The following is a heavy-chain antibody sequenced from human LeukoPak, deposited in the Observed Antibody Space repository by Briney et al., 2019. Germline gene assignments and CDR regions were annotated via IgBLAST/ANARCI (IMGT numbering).Heavy chain of an antibody. CDR2: INPTNGDT. CDR3: ALVGEALDY. D-gene: IGHD4-17*01. J-gene: IGHJ4*02. CDR1: GYTFSDNY. V-gene: IGHV1-2*02. Sequence: ASVNVSCKASGYTFSDNYIHWVQQAPGQGLEWMGWINPTNGDTMFARRFQGRVTLTRDTSMRTVHMVLTRLRSDDTAVYYCALVGEALDYWGQGTLVTVSS.